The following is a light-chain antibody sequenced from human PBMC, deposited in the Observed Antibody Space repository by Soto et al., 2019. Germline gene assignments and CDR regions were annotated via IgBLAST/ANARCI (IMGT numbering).Light chain of an antibody. CDR1: QSVSSNS. CDR3: QQYASSPLLN. CDR2: GAS. J-gene: IGKJ4*01. V-gene: IGKV3-20*01. Sequence: EIVLTQSPVTLSLSPGEIATLSCSASQSVSSNSLAWYQQKPGQAPRLLVYGASIRATGIPDRFSGSGSGTDLTLTISRVEPEDFAVYYCQQYASSPLLNFGGGTKVDIK.